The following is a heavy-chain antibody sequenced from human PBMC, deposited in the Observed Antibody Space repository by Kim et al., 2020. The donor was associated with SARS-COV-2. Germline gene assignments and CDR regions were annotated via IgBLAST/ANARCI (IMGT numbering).Heavy chain of an antibody. CDR3: ARHGAVADTSRSFDY. CDR2: IYYSGST. CDR1: GVSTSNYY. D-gene: IGHD6-19*01. Sequence: SETLSLTCTVSGVSTSNYYCNWIRQSPGKGLEWIGYIYYSGSTNYNPSLRSRVSISVVTSKNQFSLKLTSVTAADTAVYYCARHGAVADTSRSFDYWGQGILVTVSS. J-gene: IGHJ4*02. V-gene: IGHV4-59*01.